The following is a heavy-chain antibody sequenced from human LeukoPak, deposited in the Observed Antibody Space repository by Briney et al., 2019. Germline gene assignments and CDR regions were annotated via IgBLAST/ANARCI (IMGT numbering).Heavy chain of an antibody. CDR2: IYYSGST. Sequence: PSETLSLTCTVSGGSISSYYWSWIRQPPGKGLEWIGYIYYSGSTNYNPSLKSRVTISVDTSENQFSLKLSSVTAADTAVYYCARVSGSSYQSGHAFDIWGQGTMVTVSS. D-gene: IGHD1-26*01. J-gene: IGHJ3*02. CDR3: ARVSGSSYQSGHAFDI. CDR1: GGSISSYY. V-gene: IGHV4-59*01.